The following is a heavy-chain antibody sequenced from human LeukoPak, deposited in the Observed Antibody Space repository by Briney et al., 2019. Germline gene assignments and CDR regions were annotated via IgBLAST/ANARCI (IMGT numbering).Heavy chain of an antibody. Sequence: PSETLSLTCAVYGGSFSGYYWSWIRQPPGKGLEWVGEINHSGSTNYNPSLKSRVTISVDTSKNQFSLKLSSVTAADTAVYYCARGVLRPMVRGVTIDYWGQGTLVTVSS. J-gene: IGHJ4*02. CDR2: INHSGST. V-gene: IGHV4-34*01. D-gene: IGHD3-10*01. CDR3: ARGVLRPMVRGVTIDY. CDR1: GGSFSGYY.